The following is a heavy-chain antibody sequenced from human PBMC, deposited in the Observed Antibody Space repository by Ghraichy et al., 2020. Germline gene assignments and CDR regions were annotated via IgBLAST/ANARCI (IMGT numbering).Heavy chain of an antibody. CDR3: ARARSSGWGLGG. Sequence: GGSLRLSCAASGFTVSSNYMSWVRQAPGKGLEWVSVIYSGGSTFYADSVKGSFTISRDNSKNTLDLQMNSLRVEDTAVYYCARARSSGWGLGGWAQGTLVTIS. V-gene: IGHV3-66*01. CDR2: IYSGGST. CDR1: GFTVSSNY. J-gene: IGHJ1*01. D-gene: IGHD6-19*01.